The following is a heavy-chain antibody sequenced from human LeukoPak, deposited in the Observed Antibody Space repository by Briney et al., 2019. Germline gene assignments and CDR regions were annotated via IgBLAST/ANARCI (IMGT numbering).Heavy chain of an antibody. CDR2: ISSSSGSTI. CDR3: AKDTRYDSVDY. V-gene: IGHV3-11*01. CDR1: GFTFSDYY. D-gene: IGHD3-9*01. J-gene: IGHJ4*02. Sequence: AGGSLRLSCAASGFTFSDYYMSWIRQAPGKGLEWVSYISSSSGSTIYYADSVKGRFTISRDNAKNSLYLQMNSLRAEDTAVYYCAKDTRYDSVDYWGQGTLVTVSS.